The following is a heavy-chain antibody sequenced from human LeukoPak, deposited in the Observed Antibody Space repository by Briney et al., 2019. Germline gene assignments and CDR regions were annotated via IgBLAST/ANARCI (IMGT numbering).Heavy chain of an antibody. CDR1: GFTFSSYA. CDR3: AKEGVIAAAGTGWFDP. V-gene: IGHV3-23*01. D-gene: IGHD6-13*01. J-gene: IGHJ5*02. CDR2: ISGSGGST. Sequence: PGGSLRLSCAASGFTFSSYAMSWVRQAPGKGLEWVSAISGSGGSTYYADSVKGRFTISRDNSKNTLYLQMNSLRAEDTAVYYCAKEGVIAAAGTGWFDPWGQGTLVTVSS.